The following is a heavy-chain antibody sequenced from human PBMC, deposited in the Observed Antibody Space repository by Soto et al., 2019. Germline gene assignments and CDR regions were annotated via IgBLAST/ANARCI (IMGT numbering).Heavy chain of an antibody. Sequence: ASVKVSCKVSGYTLTELSMHWVRQAPGKGLEWMGGFDPEDGETIYAQKFQGRVTMTEDTSTDTAYMELSSLRSEDTAVYYCATSIGSPYDILTGFDYWGQGTLVIVSS. CDR1: GYTLTELS. CDR3: ATSIGSPYDILTGFDY. J-gene: IGHJ4*02. CDR2: FDPEDGET. V-gene: IGHV1-24*01. D-gene: IGHD3-9*01.